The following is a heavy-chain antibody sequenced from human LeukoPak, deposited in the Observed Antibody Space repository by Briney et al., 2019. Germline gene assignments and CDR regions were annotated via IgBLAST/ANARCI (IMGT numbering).Heavy chain of an antibody. CDR1: SGSIRSSSYY. CDR2: IYYSGSA. J-gene: IGHJ4*02. Sequence: SETLSLTATGTSGSIRSSSYYWGWFRQPPGKGLEWIGSIYYSGSAYYNPYLKSRVTISVDTSKNQFSLKLSSVTAADTAVYYCTRLPDSSGSYVIDYWGQGTLVSVSS. V-gene: IGHV4-39*01. CDR3: TRLPDSSGSYVIDY. D-gene: IGHD6-19*01.